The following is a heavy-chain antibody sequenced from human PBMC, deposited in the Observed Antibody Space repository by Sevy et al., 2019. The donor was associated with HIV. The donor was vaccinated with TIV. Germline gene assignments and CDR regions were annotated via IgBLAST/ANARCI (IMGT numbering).Heavy chain of an antibody. J-gene: IGHJ3*02. Sequence: GGSLRLSCAASGFSFSNYAMSWVRQAPGKGLEWVSTLIGGGSRTYYADSVTGRFTISSDNSKNTLYLQMNSLRAEDTAVYYCARESLWFGEPHAFDIWGQGTMVTVSS. CDR1: GFSFSNYA. D-gene: IGHD3-10*01. V-gene: IGHV3-23*01. CDR2: LIGGGSRT. CDR3: ARESLWFGEPHAFDI.